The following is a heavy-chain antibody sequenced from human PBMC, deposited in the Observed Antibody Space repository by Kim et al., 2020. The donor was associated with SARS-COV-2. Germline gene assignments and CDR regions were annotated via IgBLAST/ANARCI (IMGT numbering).Heavy chain of an antibody. D-gene: IGHD3-3*01. Sequence: SETLSLTCTVSGGSISSYYWSWIRQPPGKGLEWIGYIYYSGSTNYNPSLKSRVTISVDTSKNQFSLKLSSVTAADTAVYYCARGGGMEWLLVDYWGQGTLVTVSS. CDR3: ARGGGMEWLLVDY. CDR2: IYYSGST. J-gene: IGHJ4*02. CDR1: GGSISSYY. V-gene: IGHV4-59*01.